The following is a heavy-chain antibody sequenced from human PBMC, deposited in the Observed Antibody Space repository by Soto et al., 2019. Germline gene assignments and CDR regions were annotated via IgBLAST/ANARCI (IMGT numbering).Heavy chain of an antibody. J-gene: IGHJ5*02. Sequence: SETLSLTCTVSGGSISSYYWSWIRQPPGKGLEWIGYIYYSGSTNYNPSLKSRVTISVDTSKNQFSLKLSSVTAADTAVYYCVRHPLFNWFDPWGQGTLVTVS. CDR3: VRHPLFNWFDP. CDR2: IYYSGST. CDR1: GGSISSYY. V-gene: IGHV4-59*08. D-gene: IGHD3-10*01.